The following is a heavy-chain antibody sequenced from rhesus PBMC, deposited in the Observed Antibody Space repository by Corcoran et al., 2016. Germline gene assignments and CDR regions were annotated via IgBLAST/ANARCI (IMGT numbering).Heavy chain of an antibody. J-gene: IGHJ4*01. CDR3: TRARGAYHSGYYDY. Sequence: EVQLAESGGGLVQPGGSLRLSCAASGFTFSDHYMDWVRQAPGKGLEWVGLIRNKAKSTTTKNATSVKGRFTISRDDSKNTLYLQKSSLKTEDTAVYYCTRARGAYHSGYYDYWGQGVLVAVSS. CDR1: GFTFSDHY. V-gene: IGHV3-38*01. CDR2: IRNKAKSTTT. D-gene: IGHD3-28*01.